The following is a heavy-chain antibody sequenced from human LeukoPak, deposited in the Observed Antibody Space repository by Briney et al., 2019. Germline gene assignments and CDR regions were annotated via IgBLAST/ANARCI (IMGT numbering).Heavy chain of an antibody. J-gene: IGHJ3*02. V-gene: IGHV3-48*03. CDR3: AREVVTQAIYSGYDAFEI. CDR2: ITGDNSV. D-gene: IGHD5-12*01. Sequence: GGSLRLSCAASGFTFDNYGINWVRQAPGKGLEWVSYITGDNSVLYADSVKGRFTISSDKATNSMYLQMNSLRVEDTAVYYCAREVVTQAIYSGYDAFEIWGQGTMVTVSS. CDR1: GFTFDNYG.